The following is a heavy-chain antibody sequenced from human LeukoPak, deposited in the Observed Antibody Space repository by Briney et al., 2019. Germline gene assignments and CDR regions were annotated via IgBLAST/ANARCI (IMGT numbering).Heavy chain of an antibody. D-gene: IGHD3-22*01. CDR1: GGSISSSSYY. V-gene: IGHV4-61*01. CDR2: IYYSGST. J-gene: IGHJ3*02. Sequence: PSETLSLTCTVSGGSISSSSYYWSWIRQPPGKGLEWIGYIYYSGSTNYNPSLKSRVTISVDTSKNQFSLKLSSVTAADTAVYYCARERSSGYYHYDAFDIWGQGTMVTVSS. CDR3: ARERSSGYYHYDAFDI.